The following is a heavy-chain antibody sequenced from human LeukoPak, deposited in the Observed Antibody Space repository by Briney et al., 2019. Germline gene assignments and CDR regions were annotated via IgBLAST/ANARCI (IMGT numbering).Heavy chain of an antibody. V-gene: IGHV4-39*07. J-gene: IGHJ4*02. CDR1: GGSISSSSYY. Sequence: PSETLSLTCTVSGGSISSSSYYWGWIRQPPGKGLEWIGSIYYSGSTYYNPSLKSRVTISVDTSKNQFSLKLSSVTAADTAVYYCARVRGSGSYYDGYYFDYWGQGTLVTVSS. CDR2: IYYSGST. CDR3: ARVRGSGSYYDGYYFDY. D-gene: IGHD3-10*01.